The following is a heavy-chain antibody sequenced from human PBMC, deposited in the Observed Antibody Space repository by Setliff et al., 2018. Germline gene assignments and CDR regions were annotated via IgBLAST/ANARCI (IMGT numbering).Heavy chain of an antibody. V-gene: IGHV4-61*09. CDR1: GASITSGGFY. D-gene: IGHD1-26*01. Sequence: SETLSLTCSVSGASITSGGFYWTWIRQPAGEGLEWIGHISPSVSTTYNPSVKSRVTISLDTSKNHFSLKLDSVTAADTALYYCARSPSSGAYWNPRPFYSDYWARGTLVTVSS. CDR2: ISPSVST. J-gene: IGHJ4*02. CDR3: ARSPSSGAYWNPRPFYSDY.